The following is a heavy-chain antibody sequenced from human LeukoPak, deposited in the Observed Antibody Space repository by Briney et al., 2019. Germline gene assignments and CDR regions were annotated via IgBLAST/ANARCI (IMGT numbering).Heavy chain of an antibody. CDR3: ARQLRGEAVAGHLQPFDY. V-gene: IGHV4-59*08. J-gene: IGHJ4*02. D-gene: IGHD6-19*01. CDR1: RGSISSYY. Sequence: SETLSLTCTVSRGSISSYYWNWIRQPPGKGLEWIGYIYYSGRTNYNPSLTSRVTISVDTSKNQFSLKLSSVTAADTAVYFCARQLRGEAVAGHLQPFDYWGQGTLVTVSS. CDR2: IYYSGRT.